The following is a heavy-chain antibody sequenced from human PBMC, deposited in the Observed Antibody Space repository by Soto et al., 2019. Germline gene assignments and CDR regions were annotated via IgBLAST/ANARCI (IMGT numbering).Heavy chain of an antibody. Sequence: QVQLVQSGAEVKKPGASVKVSCKASGYTFTSYAMHWVRQAPGQRLEWMGWINAGNGNTKDSQKFQGRVTLTRDTSASTAYMELSSLISEDTAVYYCARSSGYYDVNYWGQGTLVTVSS. CDR3: ARSSGYYDVNY. J-gene: IGHJ4*02. D-gene: IGHD3-22*01. V-gene: IGHV1-3*01. CDR1: GYTFTSYA. CDR2: INAGNGNT.